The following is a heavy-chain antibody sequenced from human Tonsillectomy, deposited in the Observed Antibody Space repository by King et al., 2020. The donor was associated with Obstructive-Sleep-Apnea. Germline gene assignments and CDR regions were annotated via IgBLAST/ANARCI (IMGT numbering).Heavy chain of an antibody. J-gene: IGHJ4*02. CDR3: AYFDSSGYYSYFDY. D-gene: IGHD3-22*01. CDR2: ISYDGNKK. V-gene: IGHV3-30-3*01. Sequence: VQLVESGGGVVQPGRSLRLSCAASGFTFSSYSMHWVRQAPGKGLEWVALISYDGNKKYYADSVKGRFTISRDNSKSARFLQMNSLRAEDTAVYYCAYFDSSGYYSYFDYWGQGTLVTVSS. CDR1: GFTFSSYS.